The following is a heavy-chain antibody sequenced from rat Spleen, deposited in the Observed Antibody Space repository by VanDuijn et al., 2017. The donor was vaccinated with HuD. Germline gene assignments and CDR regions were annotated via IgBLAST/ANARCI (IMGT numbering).Heavy chain of an antibody. D-gene: IGHD2-2*01. Sequence: QVQLKESGPGLVQPSPTLSLTCTVSGFSLISYPLSRVRQPPGKGLEWMGGIWNDGSTNYNSALKNRLSISRDTSKSQVFLKMNSLQTEDTAIYFCTRGGYLFDYWGQGVMVTVSS. CDR2: IWNDGST. CDR3: TRGGYLFDY. V-gene: IGHV2-15*01. CDR1: GFSLISYP. J-gene: IGHJ2*01.